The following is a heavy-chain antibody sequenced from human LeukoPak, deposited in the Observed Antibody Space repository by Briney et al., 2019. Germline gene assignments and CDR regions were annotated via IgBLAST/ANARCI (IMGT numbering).Heavy chain of an antibody. CDR1: GGSISSYY. J-gene: IGHJ4*02. Sequence: PSETLSLTCTVSGGSISSYYWSWIRQPPGKGLEWIGYIYYSGSTNYNPSLKSRVTISVDTSKNQFSLKLSSVTAADTAVYYCARLKSGIAAAGTVDYWGQGTLVTVSS. CDR3: ARLKSGIAAAGTVDY. D-gene: IGHD6-13*01. V-gene: IGHV4-59*01. CDR2: IYYSGST.